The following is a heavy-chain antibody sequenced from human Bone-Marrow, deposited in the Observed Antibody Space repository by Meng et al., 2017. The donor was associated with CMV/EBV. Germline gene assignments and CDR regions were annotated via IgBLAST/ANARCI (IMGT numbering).Heavy chain of an antibody. Sequence: GGSLRLSCAASGFTFSDYFMNWIRQAPGKGLEWVSSISTTGDAMYYADSVKGRFTISRDNAKKSLYLQMNSLRAEDTAVYYCASGPHFDYWGQGTLVTVSS. V-gene: IGHV3-11*04. J-gene: IGHJ4*02. CDR2: ISTTGDAM. CDR3: ASGPHFDY. CDR1: GFTFSDYF.